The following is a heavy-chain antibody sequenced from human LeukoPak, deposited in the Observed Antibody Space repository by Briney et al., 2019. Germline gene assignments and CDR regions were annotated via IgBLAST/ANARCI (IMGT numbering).Heavy chain of an antibody. Sequence: VGSLRLSCAASGFTLSSYWMSWVRQAPRKGLEWVTNIKQEGSEKYYVDSVKGRFTITRDNAKNSLYLQMNSLRAEDTAVYYCARDGGLAAAGSRQSYFDYWGQGTLVTVSS. V-gene: IGHV3-7*01. D-gene: IGHD6-13*01. CDR3: ARDGGLAAAGSRQSYFDY. CDR1: GFTLSSYW. J-gene: IGHJ4*02. CDR2: IKQEGSEK.